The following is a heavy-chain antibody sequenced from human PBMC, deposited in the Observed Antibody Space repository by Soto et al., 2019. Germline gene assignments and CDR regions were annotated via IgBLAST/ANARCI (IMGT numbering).Heavy chain of an antibody. CDR1: GYTFTSYY. Sequence: ASVKVSCKASGYTFTSYYMNWARQAPGQGLEWLGIINPSGGYTTYAQRILGRVTMTSDTSTSTVNIELGSLTSEDTAVYYCARGGGIVVVTAPYDHWG. D-gene: IGHD2-21*02. CDR2: INPSGGYT. CDR3: ARGGGIVVVTAPYDH. J-gene: IGHJ4*01. V-gene: IGHV1-46*03.